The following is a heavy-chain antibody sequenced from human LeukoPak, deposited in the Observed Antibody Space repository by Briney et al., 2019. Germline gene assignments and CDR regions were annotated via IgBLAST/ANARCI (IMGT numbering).Heavy chain of an antibody. V-gene: IGHV3-48*02. D-gene: IGHD6-6*01. CDR2: LSSSSSTI. Sequence: GGSLRLSCADSGFTFSSYSMNWVRQAPGKGLEWLSYLSSSSSTIYYADSVKGRFTISRDNAQNSLYLQMNSLRDEDTAVYYCARATLAVQYYFDYWGQGTLVTVSS. CDR1: GFTFSSYS. J-gene: IGHJ4*02. CDR3: ARATLAVQYYFDY.